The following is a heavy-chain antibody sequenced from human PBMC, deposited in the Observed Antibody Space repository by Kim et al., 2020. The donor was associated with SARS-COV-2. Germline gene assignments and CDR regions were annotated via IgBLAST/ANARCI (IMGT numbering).Heavy chain of an antibody. V-gene: IGHV3-74*01. Sequence: GGSLRLSCAGSGITVSRSWMHWVRQGPGKGLVWVSRINSDGSGADYADSVKGRFTISRDNAKNTLYLQMNSLRAEDTAVYYCAREQVVVNTSYGMDVWGQGGTVTVSS. CDR2: INSDGSGA. CDR1: GITVSRSW. CDR3: AREQVVVNTSYGMDV. J-gene: IGHJ6*02. D-gene: IGHD2-15*01.